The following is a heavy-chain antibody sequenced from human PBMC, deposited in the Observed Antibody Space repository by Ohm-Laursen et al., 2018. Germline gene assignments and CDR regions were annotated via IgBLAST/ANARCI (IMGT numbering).Heavy chain of an antibody. CDR2: IYYSGST. D-gene: IGHD2-2*01. CDR1: GGSISSYY. CDR3: ARHVVVVPAARFRWFDP. J-gene: IGHJ5*02. V-gene: IGHV4-59*08. Sequence: TLSLTCTVSGGSISSYYWSWIRQPPGKGLEWIGYIYYSGSTNYNPSLKSRVTISVDTSKNQFSLKLSSVTAADTAVYYCARHVVVVPAARFRWFDPWGQGTLVIVSS.